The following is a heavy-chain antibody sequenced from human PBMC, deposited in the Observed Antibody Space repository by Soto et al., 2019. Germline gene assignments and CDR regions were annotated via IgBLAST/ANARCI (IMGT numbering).Heavy chain of an antibody. CDR2: ISSSSSYI. D-gene: IGHD6-13*01. CDR3: ARDSGSSSDYYGMDV. CDR1: GFTFSSYA. J-gene: IGHJ6*02. V-gene: IGHV3-21*01. Sequence: VQLVESGGGVVQPGRSLRLSCAASGFTFSSYAIHWVRQAPGKGLEWVSSISSSSSYIYYADSVKGRFTISRDNAKNSLYLQMSSLRAEDTAVYYCARDSGSSSDYYGMDVWGQGTTVTVSS.